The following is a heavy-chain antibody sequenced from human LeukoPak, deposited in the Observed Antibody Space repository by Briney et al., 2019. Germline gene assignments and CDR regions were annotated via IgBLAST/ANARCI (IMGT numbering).Heavy chain of an antibody. CDR3: ARDQGVMVRGVTSDAFDI. V-gene: IGHV1-18*01. D-gene: IGHD3-10*01. J-gene: IGHJ3*02. CDR1: GYTFTSYG. CDR2: ISAYNGNT. Sequence: ASVKVSCKASGYTFTSYGISWVRQAPGQGLEWMGWISAYNGNTNYAQKLQGRVTMTTDTSTSTAYMELRSLRSDDTAVYYCARDQGVMVRGVTSDAFDIWGQGTMVTVSS.